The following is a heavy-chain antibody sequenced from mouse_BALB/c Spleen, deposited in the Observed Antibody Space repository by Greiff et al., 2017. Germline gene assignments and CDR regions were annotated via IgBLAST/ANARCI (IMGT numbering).Heavy chain of an antibody. CDR3: ARSTMIYYAMDY. D-gene: IGHD2-4*01. J-gene: IGHJ4*01. Sequence: QVQLQQSGAELVRPGTSVKVSCKASGYAFTNYLIEWVKQRPGQGLEWIGVINPGSGGTNYNEKFKGKATLTADKSSSTAYMQLSSLTSDDSAVYFCARSTMIYYAMDYWGQGTSVTVSS. CDR2: INPGSGGT. CDR1: GYAFTNYL. V-gene: IGHV1-54*01.